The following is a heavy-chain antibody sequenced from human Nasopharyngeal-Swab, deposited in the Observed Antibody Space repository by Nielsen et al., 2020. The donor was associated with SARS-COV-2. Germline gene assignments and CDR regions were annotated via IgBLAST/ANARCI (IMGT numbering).Heavy chain of an antibody. J-gene: IGHJ4*02. CDR1: GGTFSSYA. D-gene: IGHD3-22*01. CDR2: IIPIFGTA. V-gene: IGHV1-69*13. CDR3: ARIGIGSSGYRAFDY. Sequence: SVKVSCKASGGTFSSYAISWVRQAPGQGLERMGGIIPIFGTANYAQKFQGRVTITADESTSTAYMELSSLRSEDTAVYYCARIGIGSSGYRAFDYWGQGTLVTVSS.